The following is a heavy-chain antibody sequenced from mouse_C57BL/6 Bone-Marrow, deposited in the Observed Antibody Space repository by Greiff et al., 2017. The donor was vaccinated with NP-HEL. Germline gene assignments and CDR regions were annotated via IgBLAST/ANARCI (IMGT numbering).Heavy chain of an antibody. D-gene: IGHD2-1*01. Sequence: EVKLMESGGGLVQPKGSLKLSCAASGFSFNTYAMNWVRQAPGKGLEWVARIRSKSNNYATYYADSVKDRFTISRDDSESMLYLQMNNLKTEDTAMYYCVRHVGNFYWYFDVWGTGTTVTVSS. J-gene: IGHJ1*03. CDR3: VRHVGNFYWYFDV. V-gene: IGHV10-1*01. CDR1: GFSFNTYA. CDR2: IRSKSNNYAT.